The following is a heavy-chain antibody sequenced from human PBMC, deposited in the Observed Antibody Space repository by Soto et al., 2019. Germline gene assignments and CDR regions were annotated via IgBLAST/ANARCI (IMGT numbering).Heavy chain of an antibody. D-gene: IGHD1-26*01. CDR2: IYYSGST. V-gene: IGHV4-59*01. CDR3: AKYSGTYYVY. Sequence: SETLSLTCTVSGGSITNYYWSWIRQPPGKGLEWIGYIYYSGSTYYNPSLKSRVTISVDTSKNQFSLRLSSVTPADTAIYYCAKYSGTYYVYWGQGTLVTVSS. J-gene: IGHJ4*02. CDR1: GGSITNYY.